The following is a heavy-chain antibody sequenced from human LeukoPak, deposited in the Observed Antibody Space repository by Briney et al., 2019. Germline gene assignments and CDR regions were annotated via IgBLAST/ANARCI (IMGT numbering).Heavy chain of an antibody. D-gene: IGHD2-2*01. CDR3: VATSGSSTN. V-gene: IGHV3-30-3*01. Sequence: GRSLRLSCVASGFTFSNYTMHWVRQAPGKGLEWVAVVSYSGTIKSYADSVKSRLTISRDNSQNTLYLQMNSLRAEDTAVYYCVATSGSSTNWGQGTLVTVFS. CDR2: VSYSGTIK. J-gene: IGHJ4*02. CDR1: GFTFSNYT.